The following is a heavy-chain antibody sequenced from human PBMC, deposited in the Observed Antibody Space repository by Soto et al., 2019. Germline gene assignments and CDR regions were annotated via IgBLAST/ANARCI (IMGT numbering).Heavy chain of an antibody. CDR1: GFTFRTYW. CDR3: GRDGSTSWYSDDYHGMDV. V-gene: IGHV3-7*05. D-gene: IGHD6-13*01. CDR2: INQDGSEK. Sequence: EVQLVESGGGLVQPGGSLRLSCGASGFTFRTYWLSWVRQVPGKGLEWVANINQDGSEKNYVDSVKGRFTISRDNANNSLYLQMSSLRAEDTALYYCGRDGSTSWYSDDYHGMDVWGQGPRVTVSS. J-gene: IGHJ6*02.